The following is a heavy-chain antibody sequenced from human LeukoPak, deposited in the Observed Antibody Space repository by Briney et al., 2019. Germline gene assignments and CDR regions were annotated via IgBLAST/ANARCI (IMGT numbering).Heavy chain of an antibody. D-gene: IGHD2-21*02. CDR3: ARGYCGGDCPQDY. CDR1: GYTFTGYY. Sequence: GASVKVSCKASGYTFTGYYMHWVRQAPGQGLEWMGWINPNSGGTNYAQKFQGRVTMTRDTSISTAYMELSRLRSDDTTVYYCARGYCGGDCPQDYWGQGTLVTVSS. J-gene: IGHJ4*02. CDR2: INPNSGGT. V-gene: IGHV1-2*02.